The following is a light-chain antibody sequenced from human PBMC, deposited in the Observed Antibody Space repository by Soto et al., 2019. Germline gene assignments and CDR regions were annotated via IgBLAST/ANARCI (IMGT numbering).Light chain of an antibody. V-gene: IGLV1-40*01. CDR1: RSNTGAGYD. CDR3: QSYDNSLSGSRV. Sequence: QSVLTQPPSVSGAPGQRVTISCTGSRSNTGAGYDVHWYQQLPGTAPKLLIYGINNRPSGVPDRFSGSKSGMSASLAITGLQAADEANYYCQSYDNSLSGSRVFGGGTKLTVL. J-gene: IGLJ3*02. CDR2: GIN.